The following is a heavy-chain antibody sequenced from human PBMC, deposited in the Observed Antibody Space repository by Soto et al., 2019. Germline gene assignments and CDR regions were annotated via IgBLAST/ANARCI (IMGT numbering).Heavy chain of an antibody. CDR1: GGSSSGYY. D-gene: IGHD6-19*01. J-gene: IGHJ4*02. V-gene: IGHV4-34*01. CDR2: INHSGST. Sequence: ESLSLKGAISGGSSSGYYWNWIRQPPGKGLEWIGEINHSGSTNYNPSLKSRVTISVDTSKNQFSLKLSSVTAADTAVYYCARVRYSSGWYRGSENDYWGQVTLVTVS. CDR3: ARVRYSSGWYRGSENDY.